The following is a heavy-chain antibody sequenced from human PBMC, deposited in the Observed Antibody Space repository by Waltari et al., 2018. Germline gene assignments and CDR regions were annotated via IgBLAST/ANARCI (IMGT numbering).Heavy chain of an antibody. CDR2: FVSAGDT. V-gene: IGHV3-13*01. J-gene: IGHJ4*02. CDR1: GFTFSSYD. Sequence: EVQLVESGGGLVQPGGSLRLSCAASGFTFSSYDMHWVRQATGNGLEWVSAFVSAGDTYYPGSVKGRFTISRETAKNSLYLQMNSLRAGDTAVYYCARAFHDYGDLVDYWGQGTLVTVSS. CDR3: ARAFHDYGDLVDY. D-gene: IGHD4-17*01.